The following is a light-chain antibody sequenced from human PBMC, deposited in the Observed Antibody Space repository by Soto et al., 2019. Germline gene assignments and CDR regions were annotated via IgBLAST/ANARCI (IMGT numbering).Light chain of an antibody. Sequence: EIGLTQSPGTLSLSPGERATLSCRASQSVSSSYLAWYQQKPGQAPRILIYGASSRATGIPVRFSGSGSGTDFTLTISRLEPEDFAVYYCQQYGSSPPITFGQGTRLEIK. V-gene: IGKV3-20*01. J-gene: IGKJ5*01. CDR2: GAS. CDR3: QQYGSSPPIT. CDR1: QSVSSSY.